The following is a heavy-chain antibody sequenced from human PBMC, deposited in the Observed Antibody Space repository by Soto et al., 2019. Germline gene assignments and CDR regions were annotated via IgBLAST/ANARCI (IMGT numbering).Heavy chain of an antibody. J-gene: IGHJ6*02. CDR3: ARGGAAAGNYYYYYGMDV. CDR2: IYHSGST. V-gene: IGHV4-30-2*01. CDR1: GGSISSGGYS. Sequence: SETLSLTCAVSGGSISSGGYSWSWIRQPPGKGLEWIGYIYHSGSTYYNPSLKSRVTISVDRSKNQFSLKLSSVTAADTAVYYCARGGAAAGNYYYYYGMDVWGQGTTVTSP. D-gene: IGHD6-13*01.